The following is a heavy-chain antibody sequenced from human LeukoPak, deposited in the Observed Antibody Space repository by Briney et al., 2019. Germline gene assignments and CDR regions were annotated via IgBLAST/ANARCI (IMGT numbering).Heavy chain of an antibody. CDR2: INHSGST. V-gene: IGHV4-34*01. D-gene: IGHD6-19*01. CDR1: GGSISSYY. CDR3: ARVQVAGIDY. Sequence: PSETLSLTCTVSGGSISSYYWSWIRQPPGKGLEWIGEINHSGSTNYNPSPKSRVTISVDTSKNQFSLKLSSVTAADTAVYYCARVQVAGIDYWGQGTLVTVSS. J-gene: IGHJ4*02.